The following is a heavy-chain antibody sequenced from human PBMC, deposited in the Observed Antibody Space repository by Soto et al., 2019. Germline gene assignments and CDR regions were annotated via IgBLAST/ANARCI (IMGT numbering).Heavy chain of an antibody. CDR2: MNPNSGNT. CDR3: AKVPRYCSSTSRYWGWFDP. Sequence: GASVKVSCKASGYTFTSYDINWVRQATGQGLEWMGWMNPNSGNTGYAQKFQGRVTMTRNTSISTAYMELSSLRSEDTAVYYCAKVPRYCSSTSRYWGWFDPWGQGTLVTVSS. D-gene: IGHD2-2*01. J-gene: IGHJ5*02. V-gene: IGHV1-8*01. CDR1: GYTFTSYD.